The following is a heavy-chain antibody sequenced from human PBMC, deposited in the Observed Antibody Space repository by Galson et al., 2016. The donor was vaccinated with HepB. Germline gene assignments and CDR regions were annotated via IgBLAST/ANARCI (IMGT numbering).Heavy chain of an antibody. CDR1: GGTFTKYA. CDR3: ARLPSSGSFEFDN. D-gene: IGHD1-26*01. J-gene: IGHJ4*02. V-gene: IGHV1-69*13. Sequence: SVKVSCKASGGTFTKYAVIWVRQAPGQGLEWMGGIIPIFGPPNYAQKFQGRVTITADESTRTAYMELSSLRSDDTAVYYCARLPSSGSFEFDNWGQGTLVTVSS. CDR2: IIPIFGPP.